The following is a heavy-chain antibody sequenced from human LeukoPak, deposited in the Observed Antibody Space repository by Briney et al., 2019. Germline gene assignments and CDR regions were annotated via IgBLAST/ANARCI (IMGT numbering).Heavy chain of an antibody. CDR1: GGSISNYY. D-gene: IGHD5-24*01. Sequence: SETLSLTRTDPGGSISNYYWSWSRQNPEKGLECIGYIHDSGSTNYNPSLKSRVTISVDTSKNQFSLKLSSVTAADTAVYYCARLDAAAGRYLQFFYWGQGTLVTVSS. J-gene: IGHJ4*02. V-gene: IGHV4-59*08. CDR3: ARLDAAAGRYLQFFY. CDR2: IHDSGST.